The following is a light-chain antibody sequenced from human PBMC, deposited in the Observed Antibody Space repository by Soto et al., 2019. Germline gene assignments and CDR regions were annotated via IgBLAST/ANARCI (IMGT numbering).Light chain of an antibody. CDR3: MQGTHWPPT. CDR2: KVS. V-gene: IGKV2-30*01. Sequence: DLVITHSPLSLPVTLGQPASISCRSSQSLVYRDGNTYLNWFQQRPGQSPRRLIYKVSYRDSGVPDRFSGSGSGTDFTLKISRVEAEDVGIYYCMQGTHWPPTFGQGTKVDIK. CDR1: QSLVYRDGNTY. J-gene: IGKJ1*01.